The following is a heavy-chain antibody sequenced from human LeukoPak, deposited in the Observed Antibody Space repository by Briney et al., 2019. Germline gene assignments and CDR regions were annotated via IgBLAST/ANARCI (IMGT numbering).Heavy chain of an antibody. CDR1: GFTLNKFG. Sequence: GASVNVSCKSSGFTLNKFGMSWVRQAPGQGLEWLGWINTYNGNTKLGEKFQGRVTMTTDTSTSIVYMELTSLRTDDTAVYFCARDTPQHLKRFDYWGQGTLITVSS. D-gene: IGHD6-13*01. CDR2: INTYNGNT. J-gene: IGHJ4*02. CDR3: ARDTPQHLKRFDY. V-gene: IGHV1-18*01.